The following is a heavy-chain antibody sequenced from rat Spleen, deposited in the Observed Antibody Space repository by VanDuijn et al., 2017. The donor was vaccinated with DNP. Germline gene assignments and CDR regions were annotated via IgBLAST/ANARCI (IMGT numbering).Heavy chain of an antibody. Sequence: EVQLQESGPGLVKPSQSLSLTCSVTGYSITSSYRWNWIRKFPGNKLEWMGSINSADSTNYNPSLKSRISITRDTSKNQFFLQLNSVTTEDTATYYCARWPGYNPPYAMDAWGQGTSVTVSS. CDR3: ARWPGYNPPYAMDA. CDR1: GYSITSSYR. CDR2: INSADST. V-gene: IGHV3-3*01. J-gene: IGHJ4*01. D-gene: IGHD1-4*01.